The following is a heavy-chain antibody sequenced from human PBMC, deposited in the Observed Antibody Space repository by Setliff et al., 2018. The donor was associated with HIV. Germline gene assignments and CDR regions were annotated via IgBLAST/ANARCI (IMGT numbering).Heavy chain of an antibody. D-gene: IGHD2-8*01. Sequence: SETLSLTCTVSGVSIDKNYWSWVRRPPGKGLEWIGRVYMSGKTNYSPSLKNRVTMSADTSKNQVSLKLTSVTAADTAVYYCAKDAGVTGGLYRYYIDAWGNGTTVTVSS. CDR2: VYMSGKT. V-gene: IGHV4-4*07. J-gene: IGHJ6*03. CDR3: AKDAGVTGGLYRYYIDA. CDR1: GVSIDKNY.